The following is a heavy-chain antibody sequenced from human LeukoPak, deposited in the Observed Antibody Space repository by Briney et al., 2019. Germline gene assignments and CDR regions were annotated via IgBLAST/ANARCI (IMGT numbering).Heavy chain of an antibody. V-gene: IGHV3-7*01. J-gene: IGHJ6*02. CDR3: ARVHSYYSAINPWSSGPKPASYNHAMDV. CDR1: GFIFGRYS. CDR2: INEDGSET. Sequence: PGRSLRLSRAASGFIFGRYSLTWVGQAPGKGLAWVGNINEDGSETYYLDSVKGRLTLSRDNAQSSLSLQMSSLRAEDTAVYYCARVHSYYSAINPWSSGPKPASYNHAMDVWGQGTTVTISS. D-gene: IGHD3-10*01.